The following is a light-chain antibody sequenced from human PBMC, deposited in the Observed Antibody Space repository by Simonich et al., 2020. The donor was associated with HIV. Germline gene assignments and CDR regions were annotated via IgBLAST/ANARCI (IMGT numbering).Light chain of an antibody. CDR2: WAP. CDR3: QQYYSSPPT. Sequence: DIVMTQSPDSLAVSLGERATINCKSSRSVLYSSNNKTYLAWYQQKPGQPPNLLIYWAPTRESGVPDRFSASGSGTDFTLTISSLQAEDVAVYYCQQYYSSPPTFGQGTKVEIK. V-gene: IGKV4-1*01. J-gene: IGKJ1*01. CDR1: RSVLYSSNNKTY.